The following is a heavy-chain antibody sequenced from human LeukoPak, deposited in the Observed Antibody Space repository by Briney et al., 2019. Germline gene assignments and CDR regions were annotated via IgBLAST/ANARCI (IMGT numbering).Heavy chain of an antibody. D-gene: IGHD1-7*01. V-gene: IGHV4-38-2*02. CDR1: DYSISSGYY. CDR3: GRRSRSTWNYRRGDY. Sequence: PSETLSLTCTVSDYSISSGYYWGWIRQPPGKGLQWIGCIYYSGSTYYKPSLKSRVTISVDTSKNQFSLKLTSVTAADTAVYYCGRRSRSTWNYRRGDYWGQGTLVTVSS. J-gene: IGHJ4*02. CDR2: IYYSGST.